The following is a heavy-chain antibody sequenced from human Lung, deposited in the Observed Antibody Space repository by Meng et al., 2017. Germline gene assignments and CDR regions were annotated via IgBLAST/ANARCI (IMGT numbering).Heavy chain of an antibody. V-gene: IGHV4-34*01. CDR1: GGSFSDYY. D-gene: IGHD4-11*01. J-gene: IGHJ4*02. Sequence: HVQLPRWVAGLLTPSETLPLTCVVSGGSFSDYYWSWIRQPPGKGLEWIGEINHSGSTNYNPSLESRATISVDTSQNNLSLKLSSVTAADSAVYYCARGPTTMAHDFDYWGQGTLVTVSS. CDR2: INHSGST. CDR3: ARGPTTMAHDFDY.